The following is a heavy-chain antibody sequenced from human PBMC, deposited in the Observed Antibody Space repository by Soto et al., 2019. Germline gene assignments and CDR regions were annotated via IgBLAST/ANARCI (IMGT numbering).Heavy chain of an antibody. CDR3: ARGPYSIAARRAQNSFAP. V-gene: IGHV4-34*01. CDR1: GGSFSGYY. J-gene: IGHJ5*02. Sequence: PAETLSLTCAVYGGSFSGYYWSWIRQPPGKGLEWIGEINHSGSTNYNPSLKRRVTISVDTSKNQFSLKPSSVTAADTAVYYCARGPYSIAARRAQNSFAPWGQGTMVTVSS. D-gene: IGHD6-6*01. CDR2: INHSGST.